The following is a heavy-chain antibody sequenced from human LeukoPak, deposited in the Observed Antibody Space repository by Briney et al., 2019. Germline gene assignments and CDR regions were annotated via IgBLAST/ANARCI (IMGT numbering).Heavy chain of an antibody. D-gene: IGHD5-18*01. CDR3: ARYSYGHYFDY. J-gene: IGHJ4*02. CDR1: GGSFSGYY. CDR2: INHSGST. V-gene: IGHV4-34*01. Sequence: SETLSLTCAVYGGSFSGYYWSWIRQPPGKGLEWIGEINHSGSTNYNPSLKSRVTISVDTPKNQFSLKLSSVTAADTAVYYCARYSYGHYFDYWGQGTLVTVSS.